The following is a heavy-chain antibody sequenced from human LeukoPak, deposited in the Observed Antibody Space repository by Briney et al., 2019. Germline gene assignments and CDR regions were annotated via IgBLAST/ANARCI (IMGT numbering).Heavy chain of an antibody. Sequence: GGSLRLSCAASGSTFSSYAMSWVRQAPGKGLEWVSAIKGRFTISRDNSKNTLYLQMNSLRAEDTAVYYCAKETSGHNWFDPWGQGTLVTVSS. CDR2: I. D-gene: IGHD6-25*01. V-gene: IGHV3-23*01. CDR3: AKETSGHNWFDP. J-gene: IGHJ5*02. CDR1: GSTFSSYA.